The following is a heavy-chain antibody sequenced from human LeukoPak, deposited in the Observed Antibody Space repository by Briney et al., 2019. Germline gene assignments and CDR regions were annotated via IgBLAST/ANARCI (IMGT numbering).Heavy chain of an antibody. CDR2: ISSSSSYI. J-gene: IGHJ4*02. Sequence: GGSLRLSCAASGFTFSSYSMNWVRQAPGKGLEWVSSISSSSSYIYYADSVKGRFTTSRDNAKNSLYLQMNSLRAEDTAVYYCARGGGAYESPTADYWGQGTLVTVSS. CDR3: ARGGGAYESPTADY. V-gene: IGHV3-21*01. CDR1: GFTFSSYS. D-gene: IGHD5-12*01.